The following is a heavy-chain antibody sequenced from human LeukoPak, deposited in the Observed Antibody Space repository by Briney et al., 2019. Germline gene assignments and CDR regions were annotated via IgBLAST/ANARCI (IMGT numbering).Heavy chain of an antibody. CDR1: GGSISSSSYY. V-gene: IGHV4-39*07. D-gene: IGHD3-3*01. CDR3: ARDSRDHDFWSGYYQPNWFDP. Sequence: SETLSLTCTVSGGSISSSSYYWGWIRQPPGKGLEWIGSIYYSGSTYYNPSLKNRVTISVDTSKNQFSLKLSSVTAADTAVYYCARDSRDHDFWSGYYQPNWFDPWGQGTLVTVSS. J-gene: IGHJ5*02. CDR2: IYYSGST.